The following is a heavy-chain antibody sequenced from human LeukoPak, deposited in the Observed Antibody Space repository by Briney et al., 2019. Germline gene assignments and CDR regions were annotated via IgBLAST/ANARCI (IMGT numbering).Heavy chain of an antibody. J-gene: IGHJ4*02. D-gene: IGHD3-10*01. V-gene: IGHV4-30-4*01. Sequence: SETLSLTCTVSGDSISSGEYYWSWIRQPPGKGLEWIGYIPYTGSTYYNPSLKSRVAISADTSKNQFSLRLTSVTAADTAVYYCATDRYYYGSGTYSLDYWGQGTLVTVSS. CDR1: GDSISSGEYY. CDR2: IPYTGST. CDR3: ATDRYYYGSGTYSLDY.